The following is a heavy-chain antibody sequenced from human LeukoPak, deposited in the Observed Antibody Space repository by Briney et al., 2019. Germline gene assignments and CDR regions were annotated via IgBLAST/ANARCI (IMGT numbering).Heavy chain of an antibody. D-gene: IGHD3-3*01. V-gene: IGHV3-74*01. CDR2: INTDGSST. CDR3: ARDYDFWSGYPDY. CDR1: GFTFSSYW. Sequence: PGGSLRLSCAASGFTFSSYWMHWVRQAPGKGLVWVSRINTDGSSTSYADSVKGRFTISRDNAKNTLYLQMNSLRAEDTAVYYCARDYDFWSGYPDYWGQGTLVTVSS. J-gene: IGHJ4*02.